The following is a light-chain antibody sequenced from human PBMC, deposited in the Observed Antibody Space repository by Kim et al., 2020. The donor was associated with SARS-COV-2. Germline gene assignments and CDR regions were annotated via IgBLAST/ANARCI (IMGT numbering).Light chain of an antibody. Sequence: PGGTVTLPCASSTGAVTSGHHPNWFQQKPGQAPRALIYSTSKKHTWTPARFSGSLLGGKAALTLSGVQPEDEAEYYCMLHYGGVWVFGGGTELTVL. CDR2: STS. CDR1: TGAVTSGHH. V-gene: IGLV7-43*01. CDR3: MLHYGGVWV. J-gene: IGLJ3*02.